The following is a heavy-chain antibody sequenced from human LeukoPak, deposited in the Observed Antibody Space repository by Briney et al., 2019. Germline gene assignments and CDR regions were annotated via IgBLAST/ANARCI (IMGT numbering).Heavy chain of an antibody. V-gene: IGHV3-48*03. CDR1: GFTFSSYE. CDR3: AELGITMIGGV. Sequence: GGSLRLSCAASGFTFSSYEMNWVRQAPGKGLEWVSYISSSGSTIYYADSVKGRFTISRDNAKNSLYLQMNSLRAEDTAVYYFAELGITMIGGVWGKGTTVSIS. D-gene: IGHD3-10*02. J-gene: IGHJ6*03. CDR2: ISSSGSTI.